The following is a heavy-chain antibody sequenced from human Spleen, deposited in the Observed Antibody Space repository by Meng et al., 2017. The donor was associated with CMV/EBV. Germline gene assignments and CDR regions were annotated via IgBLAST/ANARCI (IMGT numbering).Heavy chain of an antibody. CDR2: INHSGST. V-gene: IGHV4-34*01. CDR3: ARGARGYSGRSPFDY. D-gene: IGHD5-12*01. CDR1: GGSFSGYY. Sequence: SQTLSLTCAVYGGSFSGYYWSWICQPPGKGLEWIGEINHSGSTNYNPSLKSRVTISVDTSKNQFSLKLSSVTAADTAVYYCARGARGYSGRSPFDYWGQGTLVTVSS. J-gene: IGHJ4*02.